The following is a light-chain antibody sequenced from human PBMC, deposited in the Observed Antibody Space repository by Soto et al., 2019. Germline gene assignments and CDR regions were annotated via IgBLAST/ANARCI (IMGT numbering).Light chain of an antibody. CDR2: KAS. CDR3: HQYHKFPYT. J-gene: IGKJ2*01. CDR1: QSISAW. V-gene: IGKV1-5*03. Sequence: DIQMTQSPSTLYASVEDRVTITCRASQSISAWLAWYQQKPGKAPKLLVYKASTLETRVPSRFSCNGSGTEFTLTISSLQPDDFATYYCHQYHKFPYTFGQGAKREIK.